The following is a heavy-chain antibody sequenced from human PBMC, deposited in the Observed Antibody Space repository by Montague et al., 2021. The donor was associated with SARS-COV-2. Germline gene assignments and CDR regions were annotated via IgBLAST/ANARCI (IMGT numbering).Heavy chain of an antibody. D-gene: IGHD2-15*01. CDR2: TNDSGRT. Sequence: SETLSLTCAVCGGSFSGYYWSWIRQPPGRGLEWIGDTNDSGRTNYNPSLKVRVTISVDTSKNQFSLRLSSVTAAETAVYYCARGYCSGSGCYYYYGMDVWGQGTTVTVSS. CDR3: ARGYCSGSGCYYYYGMDV. V-gene: IGHV4-34*01. CDR1: GGSFSGYY. J-gene: IGHJ6*02.